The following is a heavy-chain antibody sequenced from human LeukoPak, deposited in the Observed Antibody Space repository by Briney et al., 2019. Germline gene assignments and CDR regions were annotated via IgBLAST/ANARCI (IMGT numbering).Heavy chain of an antibody. CDR1: GFTLSSYW. Sequence: PGGSLRLSCAASGFTLSSYWMSWVRQAPGKGLEWVANIKQDGSEKYYVDSVKGRFTISRDNAKNSLYLQMNSLRAEDTAVYYCASLGIEDAFDIWGQGTMVTVSS. CDR3: ASLGIEDAFDI. J-gene: IGHJ3*02. V-gene: IGHV3-7*01. CDR2: IKQDGSEK.